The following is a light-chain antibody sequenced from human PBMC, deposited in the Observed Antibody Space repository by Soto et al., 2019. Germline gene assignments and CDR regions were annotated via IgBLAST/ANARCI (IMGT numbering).Light chain of an antibody. CDR1: QDISSW. CDR3: QQANSFTIT. V-gene: IGKV1-12*01. J-gene: IGKJ5*01. CDR2: AAS. Sequence: DIQMTQSPSSVSASAGDRVTITCRASQDISSWLAWYQQKPGKDPKLLIYAASSLQSGVPSRFSGSGSGTDFNLTISSLQPEDFATYYCQQANSFTITFGQGTRLEI.